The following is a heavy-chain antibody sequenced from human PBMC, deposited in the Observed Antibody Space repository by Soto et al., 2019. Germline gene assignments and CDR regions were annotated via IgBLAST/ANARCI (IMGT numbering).Heavy chain of an antibody. CDR1: GYSFTSYW. J-gene: IGHJ4*02. D-gene: IGHD6-19*01. Sequence: GESLKISCKGSGYSFTSYWIGWVRQMPGKGLEWMGRIYPSDSYTRYSPSFQGHVTISADKSISTAYLQWSSLKASDTAMYYCARLQTADSYEKWLHTDDYSGQATLVTVSS. CDR3: ARLQTADSYEKWLHTDDY. V-gene: IGHV5-51*01. CDR2: IYPSDSYT.